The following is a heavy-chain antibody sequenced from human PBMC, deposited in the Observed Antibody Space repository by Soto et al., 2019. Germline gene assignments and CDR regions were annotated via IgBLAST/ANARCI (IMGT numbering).Heavy chain of an antibody. CDR2: INQDGSKT. D-gene: IGHD4-4*01. CDR1: GFTFSPYW. V-gene: IGHV3-74*01. CDR3: ARGGSNSPNGMDV. Sequence: EVQLAQSGGGLVQPGGSLRLSCAASGFTFSPYWMHWVRQAPGKGLVWVSRINQDGSKTDYADSVKGRFTISRDNAKNTLNLQINSLRAEDTAVYYCARGGSNSPNGMDVWGQGTTVTVSS. J-gene: IGHJ6*02.